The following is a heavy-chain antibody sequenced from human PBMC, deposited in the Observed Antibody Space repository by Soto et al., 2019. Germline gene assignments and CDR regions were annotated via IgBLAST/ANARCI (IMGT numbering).Heavy chain of an antibody. V-gene: IGHV4-59*01. CDR1: GGSISSYY. D-gene: IGHD6-19*01. Sequence: SETLSLTCTVSGGSISSYYWSWIRQPPGKGLEWIGYIYYSGSTNYNPSLKSRVTISVDASKNQFSLKLSSVTAADTAVYYCARDSQWLDEIYFDYWGQGTLVTVS. J-gene: IGHJ4*02. CDR3: ARDSQWLDEIYFDY. CDR2: IYYSGST.